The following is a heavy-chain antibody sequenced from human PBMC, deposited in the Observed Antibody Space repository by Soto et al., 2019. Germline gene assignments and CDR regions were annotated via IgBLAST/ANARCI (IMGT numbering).Heavy chain of an antibody. Sequence: QLQLQESGSGLVKPSQTLSLTCAVSGGSISSGGYSWNWIRQPPGKGLEWIGYIYHSGYTLYNPSLKSRVTISVDKTKNPFSLKLSSVTAADTAVYYCARDQLEGTWFDPWGQGTLVTVSS. CDR2: IYHSGYT. CDR1: GGSISSGGYS. CDR3: ARDQLEGTWFDP. J-gene: IGHJ5*02. V-gene: IGHV4-30-2*01. D-gene: IGHD1-1*01.